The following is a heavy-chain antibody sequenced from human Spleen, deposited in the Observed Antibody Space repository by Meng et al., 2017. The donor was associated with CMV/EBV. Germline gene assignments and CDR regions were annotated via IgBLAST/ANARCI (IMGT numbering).Heavy chain of an antibody. V-gene: IGHV3-15*01. CDR1: GLSLSKGW. CDR2: IKSNNDGGKK. J-gene: IGHJ4*02. Sequence: DTGLSLSKGWMRRGGKAQGKGMEWVGSIKSNNDGGKKENAAPVKGRLTISRDDSKSTLYLQMNSLKTEDTAVYYCTTLTVQQPIDYWGQGTLVTVSS. CDR3: TTLTVQQPIDY. D-gene: IGHD6-13*01.